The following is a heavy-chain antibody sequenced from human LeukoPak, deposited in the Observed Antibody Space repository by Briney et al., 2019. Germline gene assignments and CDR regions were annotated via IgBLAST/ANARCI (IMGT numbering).Heavy chain of an antibody. CDR1: GFTFSSYG. J-gene: IGHJ3*02. CDR2: IWYDGSNK. V-gene: IGHV3-33*01. Sequence: GGSLRLSCAASGFTFSSYGMHWVRQAPGKGLEWVAVIWYDGSNKYYADSVKGQLTISRDNSKNTLYLQMNSLRAEDTAVYYCARDGDYYDSSGPDDIWGQGTMVTVSS. D-gene: IGHD3-22*01. CDR3: ARDGDYYDSSGPDDI.